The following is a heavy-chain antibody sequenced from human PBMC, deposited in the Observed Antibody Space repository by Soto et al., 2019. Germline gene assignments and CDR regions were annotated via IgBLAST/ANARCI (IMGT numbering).Heavy chain of an antibody. J-gene: IGHJ4*02. CDR3: AKELPQWLVRGEHFDY. V-gene: IGHV3-23*01. Sequence: GGSLRLSCAASGFTFSSYAMSWVRQAPGKGLEWVSAISGSGGSTYYADSVKGRFTISRDNSKNTLYLQMNSLRAEDTAVYYCAKELPQWLVRGEHFDYWGQGTLVTVSS. CDR2: ISGSGGST. CDR1: GFTFSSYA. D-gene: IGHD6-19*01.